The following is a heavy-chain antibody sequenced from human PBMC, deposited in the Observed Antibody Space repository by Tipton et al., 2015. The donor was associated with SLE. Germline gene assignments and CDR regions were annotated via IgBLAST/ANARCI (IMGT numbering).Heavy chain of an antibody. CDR3: ARRRGDTIFGVADTYYSSDYMDV. CDR2: TYGGFCEK. CDR1: GLNLRAHV. D-gene: IGHD3-3*01. Sequence: SLRLSCETSGLNLRAHVMSWVRQTPGMGLEWVSFTYGGFCEKNYADSVKGRFTISSDDSYNTLYLQMNSLRAEDTAIYFCARRRGDTIFGVADTYYSSDYMDVWGKGTTVTVSS. J-gene: IGHJ6*03. V-gene: IGHV3-23*03.